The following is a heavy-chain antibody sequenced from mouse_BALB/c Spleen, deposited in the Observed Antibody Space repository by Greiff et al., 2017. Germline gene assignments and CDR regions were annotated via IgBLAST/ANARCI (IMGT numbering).Heavy chain of an antibody. Sequence: EVMLVESGGGLVKPGGSLKLSCAASGFTFSSYAMSWVRQSPEKRLEWVAEISSGGSYTYYPDTVTGRFTISRDNAKNTLYLEMSSLRSEDTAMYYCARGGDFYAMDYWGQGTSVTVSS. CDR2: ISSGGSYT. J-gene: IGHJ4*01. CDR1: GFTFSSYA. V-gene: IGHV5-9-4*01. CDR3: ARGGDFYAMDY.